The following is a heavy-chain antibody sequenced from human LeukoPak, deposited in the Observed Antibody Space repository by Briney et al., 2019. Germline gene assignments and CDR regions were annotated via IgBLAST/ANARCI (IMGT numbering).Heavy chain of an antibody. Sequence: SETLSLTCTVSGGSISSSSYYWGWIRHPPGKGLEWIGSIYYSGSTYYNPSLKSRVTISVDTSKNQFSLKLSSVTAADTAVYYCARLPSSYSSGWYYWGQGTLVTVSS. V-gene: IGHV4-39*01. D-gene: IGHD6-19*01. J-gene: IGHJ4*02. CDR1: GGSISSSSYY. CDR3: ARLPSSYSSGWYY. CDR2: IYYSGST.